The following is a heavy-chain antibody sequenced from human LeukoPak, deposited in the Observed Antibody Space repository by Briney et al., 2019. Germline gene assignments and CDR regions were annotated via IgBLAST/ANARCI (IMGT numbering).Heavy chain of an antibody. J-gene: IGHJ4*02. CDR3: AKDMGSYYSTFSAED. CDR1: GFTVSSNY. D-gene: IGHD3-10*01. V-gene: IGHV3-23*01. CDR2: ISGSGGST. Sequence: PGGSLRLSCAASGFTVSSNYMSWVRQAPGKGLEWVSAISGSGGSTYYADSVKGRFTISRDNSKNTLYLQMNSLRAEDTALYYCAKDMGSYYSTFSAEDWGQGTLVTVSS.